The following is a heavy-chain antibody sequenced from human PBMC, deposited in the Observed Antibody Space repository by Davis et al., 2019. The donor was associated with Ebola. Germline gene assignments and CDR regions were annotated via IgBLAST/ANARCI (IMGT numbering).Heavy chain of an antibody. J-gene: IGHJ4*02. CDR2: VNSDGSNT. D-gene: IGHD1-14*01. V-gene: IGHV3-74*01. CDR3: DRNNPRDDKTPINPYYADCVKGRFTISRDNAKNTLYLQMNSLRAEDTDVYYCARDLARGGYSPFDC. CDR1: GFTFSSYW. Sequence: PGGSLRLSCAASGFTFSSYWMHWVRQDPRKGLVRVSRVNSDGSNTNYADPVQGRLTTLRENATNTLYSQNNNLRAHDTQSHSCDRNNPRDDKTPINPYYADCVKGRFTISRDNAKNTLYLQMNSLRAEDTDVYYCARDLARGGYSPFDCWGQGSLVTVSS.